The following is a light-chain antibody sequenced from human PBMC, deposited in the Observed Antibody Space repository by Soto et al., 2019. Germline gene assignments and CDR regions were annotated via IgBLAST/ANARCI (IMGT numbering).Light chain of an antibody. CDR3: VLYMSSGPI. V-gene: IGLV8-61*01. CDR2: STN. J-gene: IGLJ2*01. CDR1: SGSVSTSYY. Sequence: QTVVTQEPSFSVSPGGTVTLTCGLSSGSVSTSYYPSWYQQTPGQAPRTLIYSTNTRSSGVPGRFSGSILGNKAALTITGAQTDDGSDYYCVLYMSSGPIFGGGTKLTVL.